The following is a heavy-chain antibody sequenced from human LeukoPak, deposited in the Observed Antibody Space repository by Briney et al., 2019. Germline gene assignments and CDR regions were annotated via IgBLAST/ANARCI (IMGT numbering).Heavy chain of an antibody. Sequence: GGSLRLSCAASGFTFSTYTMHWVRQAPGKGLEWVAVISYDGTSKYYADSVKGRFTFSRDNSKNTLYLQMDSLRPEDTAVYYCARVYQSGSGSYGGFHYWGQGTLVTVSS. CDR3: ARVYQSGSGSYGGFHY. CDR1: GFTFSTYT. V-gene: IGHV3-30-3*01. CDR2: ISYDGTSK. D-gene: IGHD3-10*01. J-gene: IGHJ4*02.